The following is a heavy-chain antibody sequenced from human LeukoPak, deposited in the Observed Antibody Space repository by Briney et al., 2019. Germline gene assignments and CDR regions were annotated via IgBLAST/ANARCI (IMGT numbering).Heavy chain of an antibody. D-gene: IGHD2-15*01. V-gene: IGHV1-18*04. CDR2: ISAYNGNT. Sequence: ASVKVSCKASGYTFTSYYMHWLRQAPGQGLEWMGWISAYNGNTNYAQKLQGRVTMTTDTSTSTAYMELRSLRSDDTAVYYCARVFVMVAAMRDWGQGTLVTVSS. CDR1: GYTFTSYY. J-gene: IGHJ4*02. CDR3: ARVFVMVAAMRD.